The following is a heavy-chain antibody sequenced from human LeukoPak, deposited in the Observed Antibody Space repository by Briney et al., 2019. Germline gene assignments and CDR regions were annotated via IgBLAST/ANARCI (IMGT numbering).Heavy chain of an antibody. Sequence: SVKVSCKASGGTFSSYAISWVRQAPGQGLEWMGGIIPIFGTANYAQKFQGRVTITADKPTSTAYMELSSLRSEDTAVYYCARGWGLQGALDIWGQGTMVTVSS. CDR1: GGTFSSYA. CDR3: ARGWGLQGALDI. D-gene: IGHD1-26*01. CDR2: IIPIFGTA. J-gene: IGHJ3*02. V-gene: IGHV1-69*06.